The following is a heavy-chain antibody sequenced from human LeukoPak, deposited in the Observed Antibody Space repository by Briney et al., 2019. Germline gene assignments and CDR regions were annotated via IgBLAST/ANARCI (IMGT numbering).Heavy chain of an antibody. CDR2: IGTGGST. Sequence: PGGSLRLSCVASGFTFKYYAMSWLRQAPGQGLEWVSVIGTGGSTYYADSVKGRFTISRDNSGNTLFLQMNSLRAEDTAVYFCVKGSVNRGWSADPWGQGTLVTVTS. J-gene: IGHJ5*02. CDR1: GFTFKYYA. V-gene: IGHV3-23*01. CDR3: VKGSVNRGWSADP. D-gene: IGHD6-19*01.